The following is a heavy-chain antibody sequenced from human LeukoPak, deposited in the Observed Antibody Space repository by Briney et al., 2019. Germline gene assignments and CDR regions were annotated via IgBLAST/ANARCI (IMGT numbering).Heavy chain of an antibody. CDR2: ICYSGST. J-gene: IGHJ4*02. Sequence: SETLSLTCTVSGGSISSSTCYWGWIRQPPGKGLEWIGTICYSGSTYYNPSLKSRVTMSVDTSKNQFSLKLSSVTAADTAVYYCVKDRGNHVTDYWGQGTLVTVSS. D-gene: IGHD1-14*01. CDR3: VKDRGNHVTDY. V-gene: IGHV4-39*07. CDR1: GGSISSSTCY.